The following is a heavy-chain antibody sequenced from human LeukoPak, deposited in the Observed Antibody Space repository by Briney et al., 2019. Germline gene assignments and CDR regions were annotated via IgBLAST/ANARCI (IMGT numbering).Heavy chain of an antibody. J-gene: IGHJ4*02. V-gene: IGHV1-8*01. CDR2: MNPNSGNT. D-gene: IGHD3-10*01. CDR3: ARGPPMVRGLGDY. Sequence: GASVKVSFKASGYTFTSYDINWVRQATGQGLEGMGWMNPNSGNTGYAQKFQGRVTMTRNTSISTAYMELSSLRSEDTAVYYCARGPPMVRGLGDYWGQGTLVTVSS. CDR1: GYTFTSYD.